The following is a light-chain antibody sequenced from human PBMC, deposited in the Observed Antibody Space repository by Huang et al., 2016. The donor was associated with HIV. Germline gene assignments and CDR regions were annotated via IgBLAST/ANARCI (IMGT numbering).Light chain of an antibody. V-gene: IGKV1-39*01. Sequence: DVELTQSPSSLSASVGDRITITCRASHSVINSLNWYQKLPEEAPRLLIYATSKLQSGVPSRFTGSGSGTDFALTINGLRPEDFATYYCQQSYTSPHTFGQGTKLE. CDR1: HSVINS. CDR3: QQSYTSPHT. J-gene: IGKJ2*01. CDR2: ATS.